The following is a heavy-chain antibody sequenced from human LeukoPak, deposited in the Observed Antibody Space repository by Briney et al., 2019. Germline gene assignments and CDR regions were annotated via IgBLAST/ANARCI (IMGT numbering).Heavy chain of an antibody. J-gene: IGHJ4*02. Sequence: GASVKVSCKASGYIFSGYGISWVRQAPGQGLEWMGWISAYNGNSNYAQKLQGRVSMTTDTSTSTAYMELRSLRSDDTAVYYCARGRITESGIQGDYWGQGTLVTVSS. CDR2: ISAYNGNS. D-gene: IGHD2-21*02. CDR1: GYIFSGYG. CDR3: ARGRITESGIQGDY. V-gene: IGHV1-18*01.